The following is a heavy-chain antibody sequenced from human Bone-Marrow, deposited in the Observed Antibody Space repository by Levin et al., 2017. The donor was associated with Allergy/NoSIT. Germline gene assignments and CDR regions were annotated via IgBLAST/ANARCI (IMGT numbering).Heavy chain of an antibody. CDR1: GFTVSNTY. CDR3: ARVRSYFDSDHYLRGYYFDY. Sequence: RTGGSLRLSCAASGFTVSNTYMSWVRQAPGKGLEWVSVISTGDSTYYADSVKGRFTISRDNSKNTLFLQMNSLRAEDTAVYYCARVRSYFDSDHYLRGYYFDYWGQGTLVTVSS. J-gene: IGHJ4*02. CDR2: ISTGDST. D-gene: IGHD3-22*01. V-gene: IGHV3-53*01.